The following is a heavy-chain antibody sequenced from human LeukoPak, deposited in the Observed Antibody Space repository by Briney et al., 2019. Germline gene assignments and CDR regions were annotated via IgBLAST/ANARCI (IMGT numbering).Heavy chain of an antibody. Sequence: GGSLRLSCAASGFTFSSYGMHWVRQAPGKGLEWVAFIRYDGSNKYYAASVKGRFTISRDNSKNTLYLQMNILRNDETVVYYCAKEDGDHLVVWGQGTMVTVSP. CDR2: IRYDGSNK. V-gene: IGHV3-30*02. J-gene: IGHJ3*01. CDR3: AKEDGDHLVV. D-gene: IGHD4-17*01. CDR1: GFTFSSYG.